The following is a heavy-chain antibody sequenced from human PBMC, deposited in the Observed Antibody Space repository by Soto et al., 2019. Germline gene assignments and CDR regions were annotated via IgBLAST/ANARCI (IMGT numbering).Heavy chain of an antibody. CDR3: ASATEAPHYYFSMDV. Sequence: SETLSLTCTVSGGSISSGDYFWSWIRQPPGKGLEWIGYIYFSGTTYYNPSLKSRLTISLETSKNQFSLKLSSVTAADTAVYFCASATEAPHYYFSMDVWGQGTTVTVYS. J-gene: IGHJ6*02. V-gene: IGHV4-30-4*01. CDR2: IYFSGTT. D-gene: IGHD1-26*01. CDR1: GGSISSGDYF.